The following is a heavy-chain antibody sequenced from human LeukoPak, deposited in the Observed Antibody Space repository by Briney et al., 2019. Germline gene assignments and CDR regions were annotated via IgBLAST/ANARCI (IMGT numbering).Heavy chain of an antibody. Sequence: SETLSLTCTVSGGSISIYYWSWIRQPAGKGLEWIGRIYTSGSTNYTPSLKSRVTMSVDTSKNQFSLKLSSVTAADTALYYCASVPRGYSYGFFFYWGQGTLVTVSS. CDR1: GGSISIYY. CDR3: ASVPRGYSYGFFFY. J-gene: IGHJ4*02. D-gene: IGHD5-18*01. CDR2: IYTSGST. V-gene: IGHV4-4*07.